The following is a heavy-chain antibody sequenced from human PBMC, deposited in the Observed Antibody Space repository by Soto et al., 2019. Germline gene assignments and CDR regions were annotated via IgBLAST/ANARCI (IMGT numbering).Heavy chain of an antibody. J-gene: IGHJ3*02. V-gene: IGHV3-9*01. CDR2: ISWNSGSI. CDR3: AKDIGGDDYGEYREAFDI. D-gene: IGHD4-17*01. Sequence: GGSLRLSCAASGFTFDDYAMHWVRQAPGKGLEWVSGISWNSGSIGYADSVKGRFTISRDNAKNSLYLQMNSLRAEDTALYYCAKDIGGDDYGEYREAFDIWGQGTMVTVSS. CDR1: GFTFDDYA.